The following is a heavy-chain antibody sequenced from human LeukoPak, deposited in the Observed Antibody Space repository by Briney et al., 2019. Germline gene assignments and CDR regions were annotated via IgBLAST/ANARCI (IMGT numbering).Heavy chain of an antibody. V-gene: IGHV4-59*08. CDR1: GGSMNSFY. CDR2: ISDSGST. Sequence: SETLSLTCTVSGGSMNSFYWSWIRQPPGKGLEWIAYISDSGSTYYNPSLKSRVTISVDTSKNQFSLKLSSVTAADTAVYYCARSLMVRGVIIGPSNWGQGTLVTVSS. CDR3: ARSLMVRGVIIGPSN. D-gene: IGHD3-10*01. J-gene: IGHJ4*02.